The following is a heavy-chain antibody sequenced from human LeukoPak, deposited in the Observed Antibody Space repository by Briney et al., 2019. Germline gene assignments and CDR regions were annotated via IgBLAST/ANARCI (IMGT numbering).Heavy chain of an antibody. D-gene: IGHD2-8*02. V-gene: IGHV4-59*11. CDR3: ARVGGTAYYFDY. CDR2: IYYSGGT. Sequence: PSETLSLTCTVSGGSISSHYWSWIRQPPGKGLEWIGYIYYSGGTNYNPSLKSRVTISVDTSKNQFSLKLSSVTAADTAVYYCARVGGTAYYFDYWGQGTLVTVSS. J-gene: IGHJ4*02. CDR1: GGSISSHY.